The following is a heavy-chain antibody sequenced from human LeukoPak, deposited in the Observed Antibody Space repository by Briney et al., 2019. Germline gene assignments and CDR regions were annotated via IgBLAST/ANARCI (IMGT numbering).Heavy chain of an antibody. CDR2: INHSGST. D-gene: IGHD3-3*01. Sequence: PSETLSLTCTVYGGSFSGYHWSWIRQPPGKGLEWIGEINHSGSTSYNPSLKSRVTISVDTSKNQFSLTLSSVTAADTAVYYCARLYFSRNVFIPARWDYWGQGTLVTVSS. V-gene: IGHV4-34*01. J-gene: IGHJ4*02. CDR1: GGSFSGYH. CDR3: ARLYFSRNVFIPARWDY.